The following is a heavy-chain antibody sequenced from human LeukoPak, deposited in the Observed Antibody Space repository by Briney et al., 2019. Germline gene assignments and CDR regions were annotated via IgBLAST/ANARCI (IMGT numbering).Heavy chain of an antibody. CDR3: AKDPLYSSSWYSDY. CDR2: ISGSGGST. Sequence: GGSLRLSCAASGFTFSSYAMSWVRQPPGKGLEWVSAISGSGGSTYYAVSVKCRFNFSRDNSKNALYLQMNSLRAEDTAVYYCAKDPLYSSSWYSDYWGQGTLVTVSS. CDR1: GFTFSSYA. V-gene: IGHV3-23*01. D-gene: IGHD6-13*01. J-gene: IGHJ4*02.